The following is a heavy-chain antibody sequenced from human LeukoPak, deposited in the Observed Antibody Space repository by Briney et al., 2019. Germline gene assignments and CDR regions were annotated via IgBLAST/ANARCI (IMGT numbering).Heavy chain of an antibody. D-gene: IGHD1-14*01. V-gene: IGHV4-39*07. CDR1: GGSISSSSFY. CDR2: IYYSGNT. J-gene: IGHJ4*02. Sequence: SETLSLTCTVSGGSISSSSFYWGWIRQPPGKGLEWIGSIYYSGNTYYNPSLKSRVTISVDTSKNQFSLKLSSVTAADTAVYYCARDQGSITLGYFDYWGQGTLVTVSS. CDR3: ARDQGSITLGYFDY.